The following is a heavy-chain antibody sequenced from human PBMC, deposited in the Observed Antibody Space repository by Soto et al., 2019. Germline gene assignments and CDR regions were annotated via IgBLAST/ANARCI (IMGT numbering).Heavy chain of an antibody. V-gene: IGHV1-18*01. CDR1: GYTFTSYG. D-gene: IGHD1-26*01. CDR2: ISAYNGNT. J-gene: IGHJ5*02. Sequence: ASVKVSCKASGYTFTSYGISWVRQAPGQGLEWMGWISAYNGNTNYAQKLQGRVTMTTDTSTSTAYMELRSLRSDDTAVYYCARDAGIVGATLYWFDPWGQGTLVTAPQ. CDR3: ARDAGIVGATLYWFDP.